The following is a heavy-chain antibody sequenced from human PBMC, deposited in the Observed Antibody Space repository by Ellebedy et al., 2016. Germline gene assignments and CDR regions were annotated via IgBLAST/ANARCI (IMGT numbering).Heavy chain of an antibody. D-gene: IGHD3-22*01. Sequence: SETLSLXXTVSGGSISSYYWSWIRQPPGKGLEWIGYIYYSGSTNYNPSLKSRVTISVDTSKNQFSLKLSSVTAADTAVYYCARVDSSGYFGWFDPWGQGTLVTVSS. J-gene: IGHJ5*02. V-gene: IGHV4-59*01. CDR3: ARVDSSGYFGWFDP. CDR2: IYYSGST. CDR1: GGSISSYY.